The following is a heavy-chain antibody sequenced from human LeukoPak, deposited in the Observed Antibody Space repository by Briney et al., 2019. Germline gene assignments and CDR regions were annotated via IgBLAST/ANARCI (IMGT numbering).Heavy chain of an antibody. CDR3: TCVAATDAFDI. CDR2: INPSGGST. Sequence: ASVKVSCKASGYTFTSYYMHWVRQAPGQGLEWMGIINPSGGSTSYAQKFQGRVTMTRNTSISTAYMELSSLRSEDTAVYYCTCVAATDAFDIWGQGTMVTVSS. V-gene: IGHV1-46*01. D-gene: IGHD1-26*01. CDR1: GYTFTSYY. J-gene: IGHJ3*02.